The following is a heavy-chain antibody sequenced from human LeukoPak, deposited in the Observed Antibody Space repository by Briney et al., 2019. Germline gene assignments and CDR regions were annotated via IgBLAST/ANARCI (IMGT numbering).Heavy chain of an antibody. V-gene: IGHV3-74*01. CDR2: INTNGSPT. D-gene: IGHD6-13*01. Sequence: PGGSLRLSCAASGFTFSSYWMHWVRQAPGKGLVWVARINTNGSPTNYADSVEGRFTISRDNAKNTLYLQMNSLRAEDTAVYYCARGLGGYTSSQAYWGQGTLVTVSS. CDR3: ARGLGGYTSSQAY. J-gene: IGHJ4*02. CDR1: GFTFSSYW.